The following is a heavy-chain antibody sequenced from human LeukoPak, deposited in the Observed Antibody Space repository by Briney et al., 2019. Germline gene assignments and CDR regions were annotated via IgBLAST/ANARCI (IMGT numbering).Heavy chain of an antibody. J-gene: IGHJ5*02. D-gene: IGHD4-17*01. V-gene: IGHV2-70*04. CDR3: ARTNYGDYRNWFDP. Sequence: SGPTLVNPTQTLTLTCTFSGFSVSTSGMRVSWIRQPPGKALEWLARIDWDDDKFYSTSLKTRLTISKDTSKNQVVLTMTNMDPVDTGTYHCARTNYGDYRNWFDPWGQGTLVTVSS. CDR2: IDWDDDK. CDR1: GFSVSTSGMR.